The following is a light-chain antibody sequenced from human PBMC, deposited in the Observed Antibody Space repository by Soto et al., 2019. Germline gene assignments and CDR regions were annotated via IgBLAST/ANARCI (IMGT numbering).Light chain of an antibody. Sequence: EIVMTQSRATLSVSPGERATLSCRASQSVSSNLAWYQQKPGQAPSLLFYGASARAPGIPARFSGSGSGTDFTLTISSLQSQDFAVYYCQQYNNWPLYTFGQGTKLEIK. CDR3: QQYNNWPLYT. CDR1: QSVSSN. CDR2: GAS. J-gene: IGKJ2*01. V-gene: IGKV3-15*01.